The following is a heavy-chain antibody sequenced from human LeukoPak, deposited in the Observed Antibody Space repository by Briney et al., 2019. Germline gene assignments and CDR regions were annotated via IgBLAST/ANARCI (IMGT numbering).Heavy chain of an antibody. V-gene: IGHV1-2*04. D-gene: IGHD4-17*01. CDR3: SMVKPFSYGHYPHDF. CDR1: GYTFTDYY. J-gene: IGHJ4*02. Sequence: GASVKVSCKASGYTFTDYYIHWVRPAPGQGLEWMGWINPNNGGTNDAQKFQGWVTMTRGTSINPAYKELSSLRTYGPAMYFRSMVKPFSYGHYPHDFWGQGALVSVSS. CDR2: INPNNGGT.